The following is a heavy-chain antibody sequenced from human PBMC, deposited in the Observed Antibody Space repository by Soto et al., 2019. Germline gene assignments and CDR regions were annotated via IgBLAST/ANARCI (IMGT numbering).Heavy chain of an antibody. CDR1: GYTFTSYD. D-gene: IGHD3-9*01. CDR3: ARCGGRVYYILTGYYTRRMNYYYYYMDV. CDR2: MNPNSGNT. V-gene: IGHV1-8*01. Sequence: ASVKVSCKASGYTFTSYDINWVRQATGQGLEWMGWMNPNSGNTGYAQKFQGRVTMTRNTSISTANMKLSSLRSENTAVYNCARCGGRVYYILTGYYTRRMNYYYYYMDVWGKGTTVTVSS. J-gene: IGHJ6*03.